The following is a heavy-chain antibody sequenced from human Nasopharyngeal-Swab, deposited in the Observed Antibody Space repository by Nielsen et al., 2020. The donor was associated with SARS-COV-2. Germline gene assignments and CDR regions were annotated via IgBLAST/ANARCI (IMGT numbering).Heavy chain of an antibody. D-gene: IGHD6-13*01. CDR3: ARDFELIAAAALFDY. V-gene: IGHV1-46*01. CDR2: INPSGGST. J-gene: IGHJ4*02. Sequence: WVRQAPGQGLEWMGIINPSGGSTSYAQKFQGRVTMTRDTSTSTVYMELSSLRSDDTAVYYCARDFELIAAAALFDYWGQGTLVTVSS.